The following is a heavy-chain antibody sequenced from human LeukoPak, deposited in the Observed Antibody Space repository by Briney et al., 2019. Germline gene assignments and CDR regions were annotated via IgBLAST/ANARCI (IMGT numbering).Heavy chain of an antibody. D-gene: IGHD5-24*01. CDR1: GDSISTDDYY. CDR3: ARDRLQLQS. J-gene: IGHJ5*02. Sequence: SETLSLTCTVSGDSISTDDYYWNWIRQPPGKGLEWIGYIYYTGNTNYNPSLKSRVTISVDTSKNQFSLKLSSVTAADTAVYYCARDRLQLQSWGQGTLVTVSS. CDR2: IYYTGNT. V-gene: IGHV4-61*08.